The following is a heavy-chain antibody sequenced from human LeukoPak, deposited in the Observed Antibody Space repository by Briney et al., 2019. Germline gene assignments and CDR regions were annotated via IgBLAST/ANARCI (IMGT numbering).Heavy chain of an antibody. J-gene: IGHJ4*02. CDR1: GLSFSGYW. D-gene: IGHD2/OR15-2a*01. CDR2: IKEDGSEK. V-gene: IGHV3-7*03. Sequence: PGGSLRLFCAASGLSFSGYWMTWVRQATGKGLEWVANIKEDGSEKYYADFVKGRFTISRDNAKNSLDLQMNSLRAEDTAVYYCARRGSTDYWGQGTLVTVSS. CDR3: ARRGSTDY.